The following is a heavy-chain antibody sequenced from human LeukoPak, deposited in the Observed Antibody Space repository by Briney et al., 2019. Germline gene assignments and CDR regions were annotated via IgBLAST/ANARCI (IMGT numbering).Heavy chain of an antibody. CDR1: GFTFGSYG. D-gene: IGHD3-10*01. V-gene: IGHV3-30*03. J-gene: IGHJ4*02. CDR2: ISYDGSNK. Sequence: GRSLRLSCAASGFTFGSYGMHGVRRAPGKGLEWVAVISYDGSNKYYADSVKGRFTISRDNSKNTLYLQMNSLRAEDTAVYYCAVTMVPIDYWGQGTLVTVSS. CDR3: AVTMVPIDY.